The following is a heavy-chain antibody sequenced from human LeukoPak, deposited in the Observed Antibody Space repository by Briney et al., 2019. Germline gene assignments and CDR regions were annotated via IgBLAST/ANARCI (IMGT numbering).Heavy chain of an antibody. Sequence: GGSLRLSCAASGFTFDDYGMSWVRQAPGKGLEWVSSINWNGGSTGYADSVKGRFTISRDNAKNSLYLQMNSLRAEDTALYYCARDDCSGGSCYFDYWGQGTLVTVSS. V-gene: IGHV3-20*04. CDR2: INWNGGST. CDR3: ARDDCSGGSCYFDY. D-gene: IGHD2-15*01. J-gene: IGHJ4*02. CDR1: GFTFDDYG.